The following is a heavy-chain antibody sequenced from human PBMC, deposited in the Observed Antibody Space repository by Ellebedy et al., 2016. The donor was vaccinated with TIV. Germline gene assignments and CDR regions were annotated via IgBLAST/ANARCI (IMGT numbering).Heavy chain of an antibody. Sequence: GGSLRLSCAASGFSFSNYWMSWVRQAPGKGLEWVANIRQDGGDNYYVDSVKGRFTIPRDNARNSLYLQMNSLRAEDTAVYYCASDGSYGDYASPAHALTFWGQGTMVTVSS. J-gene: IGHJ3*01. V-gene: IGHV3-7*01. CDR1: GFSFSNYW. CDR2: IRQDGGDN. CDR3: ASDGSYGDYASPAHALTF. D-gene: IGHD4-17*01.